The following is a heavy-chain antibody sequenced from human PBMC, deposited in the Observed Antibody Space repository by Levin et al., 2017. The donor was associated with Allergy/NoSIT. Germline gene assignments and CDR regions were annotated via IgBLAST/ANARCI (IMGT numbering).Heavy chain of an antibody. CDR3: AVFSLRYGAFDI. D-gene: IGHD4-17*01. CDR2: ISHRGFT. Sequence: SQTLSLTCAVYGGSFGGYYWSWIRQSPGKGLEWIGEISHRGFTTYNPSLESRVTMSVDTSRNQFSVGLNSVTAADTAMYYCAVFSLRYGAFDIWGQGTMVTFSS. J-gene: IGHJ3*02. V-gene: IGHV4-34*01. CDR1: GGSFGGYY.